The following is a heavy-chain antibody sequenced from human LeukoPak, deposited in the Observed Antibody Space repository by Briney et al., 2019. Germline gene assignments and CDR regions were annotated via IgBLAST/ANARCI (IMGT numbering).Heavy chain of an antibody. V-gene: IGHV5-51*01. CDR1: GYSFTSYW. CDR3: ARLGLERRYGYDY. CDR2: IYPGDSDT. Sequence: GESLEISCQGSGYSFTSYWIGWVRQMPGKGLEWMGIIYPGDSDTRYSPSFQGQVTISADKSISTAYLQWSSLKASDTAMYYCARLGLERRYGYDYWGQGTLVTVSS. D-gene: IGHD1-1*01. J-gene: IGHJ4*02.